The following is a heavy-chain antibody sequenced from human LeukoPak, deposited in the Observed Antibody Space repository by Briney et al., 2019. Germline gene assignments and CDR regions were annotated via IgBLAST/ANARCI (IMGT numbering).Heavy chain of an antibody. Sequence: ASVKVSCKASGYTFTSYDINWVRQATGQGLEWMGWMNPNSGNTGYAQKFQGRVTMTRNTSISTAYMELSSLRSEDTAVYYCAREYNWNDEGSYYYYYMDVWGKGTTVTVS. V-gene: IGHV1-8*01. D-gene: IGHD1-1*01. CDR2: MNPNSGNT. CDR3: AREYNWNDEGSYYYYYMDV. CDR1: GYTFTSYD. J-gene: IGHJ6*03.